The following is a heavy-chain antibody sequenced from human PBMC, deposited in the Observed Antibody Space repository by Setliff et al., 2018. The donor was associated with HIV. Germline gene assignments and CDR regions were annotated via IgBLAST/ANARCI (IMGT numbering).Heavy chain of an antibody. D-gene: IGHD6-19*01. CDR3: ARDRGYRSAWSYYGMDV. J-gene: IGHJ6*02. Sequence: GGSLRLSCVASGFTCGRRGAHWVRQAPGKGLEWVAVISYDGTNKYYGDSVKGRFTISRDNSKKTLYLQMNSLSGDDTAVYYCARDRGYRSAWSYYGMDVWGQGTTVTVSS. CDR2: ISYDGTNK. CDR1: GFTCGRRG. V-gene: IGHV3-30*19.